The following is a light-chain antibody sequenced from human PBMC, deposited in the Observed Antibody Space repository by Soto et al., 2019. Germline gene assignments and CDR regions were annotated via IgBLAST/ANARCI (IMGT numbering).Light chain of an antibody. J-gene: IGKJ1*01. Sequence: SVLVQSPATLSLSPVEGATFSCRASQSVSSYLAWYQQKPGQAPRPLIFDASTRATGIPDRFRGSGSGTDFSLTISRLQPEDLAVYYCQQYGRSSCTFGQGTKVDIK. CDR3: QQYGRSSCT. CDR2: DAS. CDR1: QSVSSY. V-gene: IGKV3-20*01.